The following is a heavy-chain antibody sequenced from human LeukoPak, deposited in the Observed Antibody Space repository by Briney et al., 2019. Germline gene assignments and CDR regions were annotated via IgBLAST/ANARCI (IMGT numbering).Heavy chain of an antibody. D-gene: IGHD3-16*01. CDR3: ARTITFYYYYMDV. CDR1: GGSISSGGYY. J-gene: IGHJ6*03. CDR2: IYYSGST. V-gene: IGHV4-31*03. Sequence: SETRSLTCTVSGGSISSGGYYWSWIRQHPGKGLEWIGYIYYSGSTYYNPSLKSRVTISVDTSKNQFSLKLSSVTAADTAVYYCARTITFYYYYMDVWGKGTTVTVSS.